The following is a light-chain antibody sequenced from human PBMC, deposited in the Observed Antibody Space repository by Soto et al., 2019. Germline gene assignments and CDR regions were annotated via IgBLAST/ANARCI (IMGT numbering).Light chain of an antibody. CDR2: AAS. CDR1: QSISSY. J-gene: IGKJ5*01. Sequence: DIQMTHSPSSLSASVGDRVTITCRASQSISSYLNWYQQKPGKAPKLLIYAASSLQSGVPSRFSGSGSGTDFTLTIRSLQPEDFATYYCQQSYSTLPITFGQGTRLEIK. V-gene: IGKV1-39*01. CDR3: QQSYSTLPIT.